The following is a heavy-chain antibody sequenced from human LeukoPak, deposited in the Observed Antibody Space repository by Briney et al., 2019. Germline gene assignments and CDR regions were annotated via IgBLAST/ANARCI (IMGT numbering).Heavy chain of an antibody. D-gene: IGHD2-21*02. CDR2: ISSSSSYI. Sequence: GGSLRLSCAASGFTFSSYSMNWVRQAPGKGLEWVSSISSSSSYIYYADSVKGRFTISRDNAKNSLYLQMNSLRAEDTAVYYCARGGYSTYCGGDCYVLDYWGQETLVTVSS. J-gene: IGHJ4*02. CDR3: ARGGYSTYCGGDCYVLDY. CDR1: GFTFSSYS. V-gene: IGHV3-21*04.